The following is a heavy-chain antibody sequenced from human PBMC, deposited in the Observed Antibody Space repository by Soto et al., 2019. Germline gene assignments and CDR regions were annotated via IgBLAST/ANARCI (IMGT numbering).Heavy chain of an antibody. CDR1: GLSFDNYA. CDR3: GKDPNGDYFGTFDF. V-gene: IGHV3-23*01. J-gene: IGHJ3*01. CDR2: ITGNGAVT. Sequence: EVQFLESGGGVVRPGGSLRLSGVASGLSFDNYAMTWVRQSPGKGLEWLACITGNGAVTSYTDSVRGRFTISRDNSKNTLYLQMDSLRADDTAVYYCGKDPNGDYFGTFDFWGQGTTVTVSS. D-gene: IGHD4-17*01.